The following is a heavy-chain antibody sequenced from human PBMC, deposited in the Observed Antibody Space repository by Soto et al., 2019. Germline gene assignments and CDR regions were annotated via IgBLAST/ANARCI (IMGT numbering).Heavy chain of an antibody. CDR3: ARVSAARPLYYGMDV. CDR1: GYTFTSYA. V-gene: IGHV1-3*01. D-gene: IGHD6-6*01. J-gene: IGHJ6*02. CDR2: INAGNGNT. Sequence: ASVKVSCKASGYTFTSYAMHWVRQAPGQRLEWMGWINAGNGNTKYSQKFQGRVTITRDTSASTAYMELSSLRSEDTAVYYCARVSAARPLYYGMDVWGQGTTVTVSS.